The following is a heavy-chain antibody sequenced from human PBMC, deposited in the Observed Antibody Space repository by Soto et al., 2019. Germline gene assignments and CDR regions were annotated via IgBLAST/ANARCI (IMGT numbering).Heavy chain of an antibody. V-gene: IGHV1-8*01. D-gene: IGHD3-3*01. Sequence: SVKVSCKASGYTFTSYDINWVRQATGQGLEWMGWMNPNSGNTGYAQKFQGRVTMTRNTSISTAYMELSSLRSEDTAVYYCARGNLFDYYYGMDVWGQGTTVTVSS. CDR1: GYTFTSYD. CDR3: ARGNLFDYYYGMDV. J-gene: IGHJ6*02. CDR2: MNPNSGNT.